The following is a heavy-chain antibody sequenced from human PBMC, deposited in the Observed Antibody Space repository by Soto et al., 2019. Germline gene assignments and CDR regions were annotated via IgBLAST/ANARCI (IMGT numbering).Heavy chain of an antibody. D-gene: IGHD2-15*01. J-gene: IGHJ5*02. Sequence: QLQLQESGPGLVKPSETLSLTCTVSGGSISSSSYYWGWIRQPPGKGLEWIGNIYYRGSTYYNPSLRRRVTISVDTSKNQFSLKLSSVTAADTAVYYCALNQYKGPAATGRFDPWGQGTLVTVSS. CDR1: GGSISSSSYY. CDR3: ALNQYKGPAATGRFDP. V-gene: IGHV4-39*01. CDR2: IYYRGST.